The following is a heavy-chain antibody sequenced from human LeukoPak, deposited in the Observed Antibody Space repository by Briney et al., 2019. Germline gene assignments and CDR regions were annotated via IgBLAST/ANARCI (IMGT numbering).Heavy chain of an antibody. D-gene: IGHD1-7*01. CDR1: GYTLTELS. CDR3: ATDRPRITGTIYGMDV. CDR2: FDPEDGET. Sequence: ASVKVSCKVSGYTLTELSMHWVRQAPGKGLEWMGGFDPEDGETIYAQKFQGRVTMTEDTSTDTAYMELSSLRSEDTAVYYCATDRPRITGTIYGMDVWGQGTTVTVSS. V-gene: IGHV1-24*01. J-gene: IGHJ6*02.